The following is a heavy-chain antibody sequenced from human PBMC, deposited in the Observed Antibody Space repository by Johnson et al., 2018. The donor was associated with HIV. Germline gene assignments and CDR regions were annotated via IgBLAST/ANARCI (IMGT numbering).Heavy chain of an antibody. CDR2: IGADGDT. V-gene: IGHV3-13*01. J-gene: IGHJ3*02. CDR1: GFTFSTYD. Sequence: VQLVESGGGLVQPGGSLRLSCAASGFTFSTYDMHWVRQAIGKGLEWVSVIGADGDTYYPGSVTGRFTITRENAKNSLYLQMNSLRAEDTAVYYCARDPRIQLWLAAFDIRGQGTMVTVSA. CDR3: ARDPRIQLWLAAFDI. D-gene: IGHD5-18*01.